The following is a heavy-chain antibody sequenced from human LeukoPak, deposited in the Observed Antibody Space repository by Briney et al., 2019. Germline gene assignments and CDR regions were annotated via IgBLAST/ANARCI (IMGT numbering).Heavy chain of an antibody. CDR3: ARDFVDIVATKGDY. CDR2: INPNSGGT. Sequence: ASVNVSCKASGHTFTGYYMHWVRQAPGQGLEWMGWINPNSGGTNYAQKFQGRVTMTRDTSISTAYMELSRPRSDDTAVYYCARDFVDIVATKGDYWGQGTLVTVSS. D-gene: IGHD5-12*01. J-gene: IGHJ4*02. V-gene: IGHV1-2*02. CDR1: GHTFTGYY.